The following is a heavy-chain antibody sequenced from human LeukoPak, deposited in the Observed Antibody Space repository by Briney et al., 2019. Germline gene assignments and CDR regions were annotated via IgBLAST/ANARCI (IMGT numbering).Heavy chain of an antibody. CDR1: GFTVSTKY. V-gene: IGHV3-53*01. CDR2: IYSGGSK. Sequence: RRSLRLSCAPSGFTVSTKYMTRVRQAPGKELEWVSVIYSGGSKYYADTVKGLFTISRDNSKNTLYLQMNSLRAEDTAVYYCARDGYGDRPIDYWGQGALVTVSS. D-gene: IGHD4-17*01. CDR3: ARDGYGDRPIDY. J-gene: IGHJ4*02.